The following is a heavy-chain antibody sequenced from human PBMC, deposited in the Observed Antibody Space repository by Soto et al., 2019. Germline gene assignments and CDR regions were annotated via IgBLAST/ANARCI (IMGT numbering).Heavy chain of an antibody. V-gene: IGHV4-31*03. CDR1: GGSISSGGYY. J-gene: IGHJ4*02. D-gene: IGHD5-18*01. CDR3: AKYGYGSFDY. Sequence: SETLSLTCTVSGGSISSGGYYWSWIRQHPGKGLEWIGYIYYSGSTYYNPSLKSRVTISVDTSKNQFSLRLSSVTAADTAVYYCAKYGYGSFDYWGQGTLVTVSS. CDR2: IYYSGST.